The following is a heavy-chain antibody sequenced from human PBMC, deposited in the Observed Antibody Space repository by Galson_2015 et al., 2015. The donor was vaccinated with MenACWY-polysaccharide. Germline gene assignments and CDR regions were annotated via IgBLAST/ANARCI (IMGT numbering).Heavy chain of an antibody. Sequence: IRQPPGTAPDWLACTYWDDDKVYSPSLQSRLTITKDTSRNQVVLSMTNMDPVDTATYYCVLRPRRANYYFDPWGRGILVTVSS. CDR3: VLRPRRANYYFDP. D-gene: IGHD1-26*01. CDR2: TYWDDDK. J-gene: IGHJ5*02. V-gene: IGHV2-5*02.